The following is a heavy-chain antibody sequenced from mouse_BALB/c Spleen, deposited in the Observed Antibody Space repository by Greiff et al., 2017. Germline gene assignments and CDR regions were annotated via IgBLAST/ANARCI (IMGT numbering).Heavy chain of an antibody. CDR3: AREGYYGAMDY. J-gene: IGHJ4*01. CDR2: ISSGSSTI. D-gene: IGHD1-1*01. Sequence: EVHLVESGGGLVQPGGSRKLSCAASGFTFSSFGMHWVRQAPEKGLEWVAYISSGSSTIYYADTVKGRFTISRDNPKNTLFLQMTSLRSEDTAMYYCAREGYYGAMDYWGQGTSVTVSS. CDR1: GFTFSSFG. V-gene: IGHV5-17*02.